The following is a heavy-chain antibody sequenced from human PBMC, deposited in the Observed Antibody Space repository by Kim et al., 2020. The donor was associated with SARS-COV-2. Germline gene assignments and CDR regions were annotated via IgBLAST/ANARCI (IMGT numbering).Heavy chain of an antibody. CDR3: AKGRATGTTYYYYYGMDV. J-gene: IGHJ6*02. Sequence: GGSLRLSCAASGFTFSSYAMHWVRQAPGKGLEWVAVIWYDGSNKYYADSVKGRFTISRDNSKNTLYLQMNSLRAEDTAVYYCAKGRATGTTYYYYYGMDVWGQGTTVTVSS. V-gene: IGHV3-33*06. D-gene: IGHD1-7*01. CDR1: GFTFSSYA. CDR2: IWYDGSNK.